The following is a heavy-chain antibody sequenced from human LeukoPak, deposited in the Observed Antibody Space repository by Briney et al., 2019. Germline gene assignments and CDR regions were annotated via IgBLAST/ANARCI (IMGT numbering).Heavy chain of an antibody. D-gene: IGHD3-22*01. V-gene: IGHV3-74*01. CDR2: INDDGTYT. Sequence: GGSLRLSCALSGFTSSSYWMHWVRHVPGKGLVWVSRINDDGTYTVYADSVKGRFTISRDSSKNTLSLQMNNLRAEDTAIYYCTRSGYRHPYHFDSWGQGTLVIVSS. J-gene: IGHJ4*02. CDR1: GFTSSSYW. CDR3: TRSGYRHPYHFDS.